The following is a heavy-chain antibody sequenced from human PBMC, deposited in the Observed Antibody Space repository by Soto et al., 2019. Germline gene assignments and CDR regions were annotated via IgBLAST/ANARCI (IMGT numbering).Heavy chain of an antibody. CDR2: IYYSGSP. Sequence: QVQLQESGPGLVKPSETLSLTCTVSGGSISSYYWSWIRQPPGKGLEWIGYIYYSGSPNYNPSLKSRVTISVDTSKNQFSLKLSSVTAADTAVYYCARVSWGMDYWGQGTLVTVSS. V-gene: IGHV4-59*01. CDR3: ARVSWGMDY. J-gene: IGHJ4*02. CDR1: GGSISSYY. D-gene: IGHD3-16*01.